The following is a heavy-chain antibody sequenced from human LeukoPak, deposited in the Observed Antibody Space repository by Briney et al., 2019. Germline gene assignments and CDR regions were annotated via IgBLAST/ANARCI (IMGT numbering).Heavy chain of an antibody. V-gene: IGHV3-21*01. D-gene: IGHD2-8*01. Sequence: GGSLRLSCAASGFTFSSYSMNWVRQAPGKGLEWVSSISSSSSYIYYADSVKGRFTISRDNAKNSLYLQMNSLRAEDKAVYYCARGSPSDCTNGVCLNWFDPWGQGTLVTVSS. CDR2: ISSSSSYI. J-gene: IGHJ5*02. CDR3: ARGSPSDCTNGVCLNWFDP. CDR1: GFTFSSYS.